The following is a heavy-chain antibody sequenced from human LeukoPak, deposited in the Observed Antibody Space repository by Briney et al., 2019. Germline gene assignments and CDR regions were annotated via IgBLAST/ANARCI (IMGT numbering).Heavy chain of an antibody. D-gene: IGHD5-18*01. V-gene: IGHV3-23*01. J-gene: IGHJ4*02. CDR3: AKDPGGLWLLMTVNYYFDY. CDR2: ISGSGGST. Sequence: PGGSLTLSCAASGFTFSSYAMSWVRQPPGKGLEWVSAISGSGGSTYYADSVKGRFTISRDNSKATLYLQMNSLRAEDTAVYYCAKDPGGLWLLMTVNYYFDYWGQGTLVTVSS. CDR1: GFTFSSYA.